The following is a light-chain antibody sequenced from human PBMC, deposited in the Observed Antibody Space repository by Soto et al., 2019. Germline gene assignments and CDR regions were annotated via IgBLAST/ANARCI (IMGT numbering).Light chain of an antibody. CDR3: QQYNKGPVT. CDR1: QSFSRN. J-gene: IGKJ1*01. V-gene: IGKV3-15*01. Sequence: EIVLTQSPGTLSLSPGERVTLSCRASQSFSRNLAWYQQKPGQAPRLLIYGASTRATGIPARFSGSGSGTEFTLTISSLQSEDFAVYYCQQYNKGPVTFGQGTKVDIK. CDR2: GAS.